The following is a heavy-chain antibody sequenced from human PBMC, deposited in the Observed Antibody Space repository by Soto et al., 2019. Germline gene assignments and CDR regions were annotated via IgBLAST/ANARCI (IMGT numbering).Heavy chain of an antibody. V-gene: IGHV3-21*01. CDR1: GFTFSSYS. CDR2: ISSSSSYI. D-gene: IGHD3-10*01. J-gene: IGHJ6*02. CDR3: AKDSSLLWFGDGGKYYGMDV. Sequence: GGSLRLSCAASGFTFSSYSMNWVRQAPGKGLEWVSSISSSSSYIYYADSVKGRFTISRDNSKNTLYLQMNSLRAEDTAVYYCAKDSSLLWFGDGGKYYGMDVWGQGTTVTVSS.